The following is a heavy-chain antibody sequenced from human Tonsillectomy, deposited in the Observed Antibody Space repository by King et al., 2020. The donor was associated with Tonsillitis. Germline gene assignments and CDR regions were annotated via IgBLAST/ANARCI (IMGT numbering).Heavy chain of an antibody. Sequence: VQLVESGGGLVQPGGSLRLSCAASGLTFSSYAMSWVRQAPGKGLEWVSAISGSGGKTYYADSVKGRLTISRDNSKNTLYLQMNSLRAEDTAVYYCAKDGGYYDSSGYFSEWGQGTLVTVSS. CDR3: AKDGGYYDSSGYFSE. CDR2: ISGSGGKT. D-gene: IGHD3-22*01. CDR1: GLTFSSYA. V-gene: IGHV3-23*04. J-gene: IGHJ4*02.